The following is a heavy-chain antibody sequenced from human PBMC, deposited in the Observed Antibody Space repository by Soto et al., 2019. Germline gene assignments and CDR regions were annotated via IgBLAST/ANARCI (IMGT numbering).Heavy chain of an antibody. CDR1: GVTVSGKY. D-gene: IGHD1-26*01. Sequence: AGSLSLSCAASGVTVSGKYMSWVRRAPGKGLEWVSVIFGGGSTYYSDSVKGRFTISRDNSKNTLYLQMNSLRAEDTAVYYCASSGSKPRFDYWGQGTLVPVSS. J-gene: IGHJ4*02. CDR3: ASSGSKPRFDY. V-gene: IGHV3-66*01. CDR2: IFGGGST.